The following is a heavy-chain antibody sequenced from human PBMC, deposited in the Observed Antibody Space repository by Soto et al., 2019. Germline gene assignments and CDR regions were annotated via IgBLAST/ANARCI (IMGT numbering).Heavy chain of an antibody. CDR1: GGSISSYY. D-gene: IGHD3-22*01. J-gene: IGHJ5*02. CDR2: IYYSGST. Sequence: LSLTCTVSGGSISSYYWSWIRQPPGKGLEWIGYIYYSGSTNYNPSLKSRVTISVDTSKNQFSLKLSSVTAADTAVYYCARVYYYDSSGYSWGFDPWGQGTLVTVSS. CDR3: ARVYYYDSSGYSWGFDP. V-gene: IGHV4-59*01.